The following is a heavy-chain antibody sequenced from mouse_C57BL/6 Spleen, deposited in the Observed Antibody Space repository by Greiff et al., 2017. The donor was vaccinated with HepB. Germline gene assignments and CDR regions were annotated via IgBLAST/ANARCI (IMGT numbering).Heavy chain of an antibody. D-gene: IGHD2-4*01. Sequence: QVQLKQSGAELVKPGASVKLSCKASGYTFTSYWMHWVKQRPGQGLEWMGMIHPNSGSTNYNEKSKSKATLTVDKSSSTAYMQLSSLTSEDSAVYYCARPDYDGAYWGQGTLVTVSA. CDR3: ARPDYDGAY. CDR1: GYTFTSYW. V-gene: IGHV1-64*01. J-gene: IGHJ3*01. CDR2: IHPNSGST.